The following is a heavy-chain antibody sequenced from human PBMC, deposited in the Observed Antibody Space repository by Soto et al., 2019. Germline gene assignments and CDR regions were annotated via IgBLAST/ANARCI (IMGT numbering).Heavy chain of an antibody. V-gene: IGHV3-13*01. D-gene: IGHD6-13*01. CDR2: IGTAGDT. Sequence: SLRLSCAASGFTFSSYDMHWVRQATGKGLEWVSAIGTAGDTYYPGSVKGRFTISRENAKNSLYLQMNSLRAEDTAVYYCARGIAPSWFDPWGQGTLVTVSS. J-gene: IGHJ5*02. CDR3: ARGIAPSWFDP. CDR1: GFTFSSYD.